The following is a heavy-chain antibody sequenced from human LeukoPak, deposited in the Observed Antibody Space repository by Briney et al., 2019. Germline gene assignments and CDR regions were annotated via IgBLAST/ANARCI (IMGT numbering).Heavy chain of an antibody. J-gene: IGHJ4*02. CDR3: ARERQQLGYFDY. CDR2: VSNNRSNK. CDR1: GFTVSSCA. Sequence: GGSLRLACAASGFTVSSCAMGWVRQAGGKGRGWVEVVSNNRSNKYYEDYVKGRFTISRDNSKNTLYLQMNSLRAEDTAVYYCARERQQLGYFDYWGQGTLVTVSS. D-gene: IGHD6-13*01. V-gene: IGHV3-30*04.